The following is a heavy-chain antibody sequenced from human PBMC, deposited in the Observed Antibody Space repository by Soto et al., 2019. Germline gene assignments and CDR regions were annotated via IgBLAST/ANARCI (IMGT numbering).Heavy chain of an antibody. CDR3: ARDSHSSGWYFDL. J-gene: IGHJ2*01. CDR2: ISYDGSNK. D-gene: IGHD6-19*01. CDR1: GFTFSSYA. V-gene: IGHV3-30-3*01. Sequence: QVQLVESGGGVVQPGRSLRLSCAASGFTFSSYAMHWVRQAPGKGLEWVAVISYDGSNKYYADSVKGRFTISRDNSKTRLYLQMNSLRAEDTAVYYCARDSHSSGWYFDLWGRGTLVTVSS.